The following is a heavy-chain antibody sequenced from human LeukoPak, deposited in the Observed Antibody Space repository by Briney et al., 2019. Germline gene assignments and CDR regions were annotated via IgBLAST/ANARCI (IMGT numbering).Heavy chain of an antibody. CDR2: ISYDGSNK. D-gene: IGHD3-22*01. J-gene: IGHJ4*02. CDR3: AKEVLYYYDSSGYYY. Sequence: GGSLRLSCAASGFTFSSYGMHWVRQAPGKGLEWVAVISYDGSNKYYADSVKGRFTISRDNSKNTLYLQMNSLRAEDTAVYYCAKEVLYYYDSSGYYYWGQGTLVTVSS. CDR1: GFTFSSYG. V-gene: IGHV3-30*18.